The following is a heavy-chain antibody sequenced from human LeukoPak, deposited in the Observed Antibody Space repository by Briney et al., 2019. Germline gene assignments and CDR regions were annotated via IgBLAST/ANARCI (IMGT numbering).Heavy chain of an antibody. J-gene: IGHJ4*02. Sequence: GGSLRLSCAASGFPFSRDPMHWVRQSPGKGLVWLSRINPDGSTTNYADSVKGRFTISRDNAKNTLYLQMNSLRDEDTAVYYCASDVGYKFDYWGQGTLVTFSS. CDR1: GFPFSRDP. V-gene: IGHV3-74*01. D-gene: IGHD5-24*01. CDR2: INPDGSTT. CDR3: ASDVGYKFDY.